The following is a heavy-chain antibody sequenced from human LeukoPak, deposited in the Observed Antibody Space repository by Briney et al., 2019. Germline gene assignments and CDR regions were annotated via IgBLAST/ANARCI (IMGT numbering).Heavy chain of an antibody. V-gene: IGHV3-48*03. CDR1: GFTFSSYE. D-gene: IGHD2-15*01. CDR3: ARMLFCSGGSCQDH. J-gene: IGHJ4*02. CDR2: ISSSGSTI. Sequence: GGSLRLSCAASGFTFSSYEMNWVRQAPGKGLEWVSYISSSGSTIYYADSVKGRFTISRDNAKNSLYLQMNSLRAEDTAVYYCARMLFCSGGSCQDHWGQGTRVTVSS.